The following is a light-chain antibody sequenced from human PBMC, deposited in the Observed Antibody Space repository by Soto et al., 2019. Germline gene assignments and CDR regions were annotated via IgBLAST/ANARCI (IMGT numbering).Light chain of an antibody. CDR2: DAS. CDR1: QTISFW. Sequence: DIQMTQSPSTLSASVGDTVTVTCRXSQTISFWLAWFQQKPGKAPNLLIHDASTLAGGVPSRFGGTGSGTEFTLTITSLQPDDFATYYCQQYNSYPYTFGQGTK. V-gene: IGKV1-5*01. CDR3: QQYNSYPYT. J-gene: IGKJ2*01.